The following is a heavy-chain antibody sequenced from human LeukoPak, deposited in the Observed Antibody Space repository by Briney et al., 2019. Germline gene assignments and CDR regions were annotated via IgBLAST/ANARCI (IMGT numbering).Heavy chain of an antibody. J-gene: IGHJ3*02. CDR3: ARHEDYDDAFDI. CDR2: IYHSGST. V-gene: IGHV4-38-2*01. CDR1: GYSISSGYY. D-gene: IGHD4-17*01. Sequence: SETPSLTCAVSGYSISSGYYWGWIRQPPGKGLEWIGSIYHSGSTYYNPSLKSRVTISVDTSKNQFSLKLSSVTAADTAVYYCARHEDYDDAFDIWGQGTMVTVSS.